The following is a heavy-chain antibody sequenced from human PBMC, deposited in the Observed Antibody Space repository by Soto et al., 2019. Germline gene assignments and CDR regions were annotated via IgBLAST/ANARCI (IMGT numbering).Heavy chain of an antibody. J-gene: IGHJ6*02. V-gene: IGHV1-18*01. CDR3: AREGQAPYYYYGMDV. CDR1: GYSFTNYD. Sequence: QVQVVQSGDEVKKPRASVKVSFKASGYSFTNYDFSWVRQAPGQGIEWMGWISGYNGNTKYAEKFQGRVTMTTDTSTSTAHMELRSLRSDDTAVYYCAREGQAPYYYYGMDVWGQGTAVTVSS. CDR2: ISGYNGNT.